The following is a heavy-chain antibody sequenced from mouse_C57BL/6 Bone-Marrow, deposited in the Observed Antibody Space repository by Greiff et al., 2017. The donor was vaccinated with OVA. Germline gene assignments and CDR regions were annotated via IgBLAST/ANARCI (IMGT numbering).Heavy chain of an antibody. V-gene: IGHV5-4*01. J-gene: IGHJ2*01. Sequence: EVMLVESGGGLVKPGGSLKLSCAASGFTFSSYAMSWVRQTPEKRLEWVATISDGGSYTYYPDNVKGRFTISRDNAKNNLYLQMSHLKSEDTAMYYCAREREEQLRLLLDYWGQGTTLTVSS. CDR2: ISDGGSYT. D-gene: IGHD3-2*02. CDR1: GFTFSSYA. CDR3: AREREEQLRLLLDY.